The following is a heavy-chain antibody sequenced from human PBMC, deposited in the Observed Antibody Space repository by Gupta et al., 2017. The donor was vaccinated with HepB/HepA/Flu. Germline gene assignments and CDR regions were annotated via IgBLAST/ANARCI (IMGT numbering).Heavy chain of an antibody. D-gene: IGHD4-17*01. CDR3: AREASRTVIGTFDI. Sequence: QVQLVESAGGVVQPGTSLRLSCAASGFTFRTSGINWVRQAPGKGLEWVAFIQNDGNDKYYADSVKGRVTTSRDNSKNTVYLQMNSLRADDTATYYCAREASRTVIGTFDIWGQGTMVTVSS. V-gene: IGHV3-33*01. CDR1: GFTFRTSG. CDR2: IQNDGNDK. J-gene: IGHJ3*02.